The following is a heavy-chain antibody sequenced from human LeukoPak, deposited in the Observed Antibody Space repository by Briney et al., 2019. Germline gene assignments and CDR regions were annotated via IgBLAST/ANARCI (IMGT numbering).Heavy chain of an antibody. CDR1: GFTFSSYS. Sequence: GGSLRLSCAASGFTFSSYSMNWVRQAPGKGLEWVSYISSSSSTIYYADSVKARFTISRDNAKNSLYLQMNSLRAEDTAVYYCAVDGYNYVGATDYWGQGTLVTVSS. V-gene: IGHV3-48*04. CDR3: AVDGYNYVGATDY. CDR2: ISSSSSTI. D-gene: IGHD5-24*01. J-gene: IGHJ4*02.